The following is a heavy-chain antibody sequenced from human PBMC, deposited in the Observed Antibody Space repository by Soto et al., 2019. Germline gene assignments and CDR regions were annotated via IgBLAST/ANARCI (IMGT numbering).Heavy chain of an antibody. CDR2: INPNSGGT. J-gene: IGHJ4*02. Sequence: ASVKVSCKASGYTFTGYYMHWVRQAPGQGLEWMGWINPNSGGTNYAQKFQGWVTMTRDTSISTAYMELSRLRSDDTAVYYCARVWPPQYTYGYSFDYWGQGTLVTVSS. CDR3: ARVWPPQYTYGYSFDY. V-gene: IGHV1-2*04. CDR1: GYTFTGYY. D-gene: IGHD5-18*01.